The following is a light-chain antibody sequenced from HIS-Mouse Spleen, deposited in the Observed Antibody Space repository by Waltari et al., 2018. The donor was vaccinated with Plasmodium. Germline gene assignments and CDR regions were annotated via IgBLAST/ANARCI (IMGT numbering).Light chain of an antibody. J-gene: IGLJ3*02. V-gene: IGLV5-37*01. Sequence: QPVLTQPPSSSASPGASARLTCTLPSDITVRSYNIYLYQQKPGSPPRYLLYYYSDSDKGQGSGVPSRFSGSKDASANTGILLISGLQSEDEADYYCMIWPSNASGVFGGGTKLTVL. CDR1: SDITVRSYN. CDR2: YYSDSDK. CDR3: MIWPSNASGV.